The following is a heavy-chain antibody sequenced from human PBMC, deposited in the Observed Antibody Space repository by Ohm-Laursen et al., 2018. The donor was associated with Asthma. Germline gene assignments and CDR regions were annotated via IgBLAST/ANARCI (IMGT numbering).Heavy chain of an antibody. CDR3: ARDVMEWYLPAFDF. CDR2: IWYDGSNK. Sequence: SLRLSCAASGFTFSSYGMHWVRQAPGKGLEWVAVIWYDGSNKYYADSVNGRFTVSRDDSKNTLYLQMNSLRPDDTAVYYCARDVMEWYLPAFDFWGQGTLVTVSS. D-gene: IGHD3-3*01. J-gene: IGHJ4*02. V-gene: IGHV3-33*01. CDR1: GFTFSSYG.